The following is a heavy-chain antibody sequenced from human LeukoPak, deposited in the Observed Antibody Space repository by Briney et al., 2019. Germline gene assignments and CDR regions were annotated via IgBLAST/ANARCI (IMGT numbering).Heavy chain of an antibody. Sequence: GGSLRLSCAASGFTFSSYVMSWVRQAPGKGLQWVSAISASSGSTYYADSVKGRFTISRDISKNTLYLQMNSLRAEDTAVHYCAKVDSSSWYSGSFDYWGQGTLVTVSS. CDR2: ISASSGST. J-gene: IGHJ4*02. D-gene: IGHD6-13*01. CDR3: AKVDSSSWYSGSFDY. V-gene: IGHV3-23*01. CDR1: GFTFSSYV.